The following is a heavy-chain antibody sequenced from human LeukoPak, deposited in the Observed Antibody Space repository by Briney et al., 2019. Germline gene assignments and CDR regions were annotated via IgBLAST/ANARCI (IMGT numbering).Heavy chain of an antibody. CDR2: IYSGGST. CDR1: GFTVSSNY. V-gene: IGHV3-53*01. CDR3: PRDVGSSNYFDC. J-gene: IGHJ4*02. D-gene: IGHD3-10*01. Sequence: PGGSLRLSCAASGFTVSSNYMSWVRQAPGKGLEWVSVIYSGGSTYYADSVKGRFTISRDNSKNTLYLQMNSLRAEDTAVYYCPRDVGSSNYFDCWGQGTLVTVSA.